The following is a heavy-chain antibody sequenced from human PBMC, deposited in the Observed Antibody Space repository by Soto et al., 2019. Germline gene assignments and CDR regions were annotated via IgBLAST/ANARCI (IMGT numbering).Heavy chain of an antibody. Sequence: SETLSLTGAVSGGSISSSNWWSWVRQPPGKGLEWIGEIYHSGSTNYNPSLKSRVTISVDKSKNQFSLKLSSVTAADTAVYYCARVDTDYYYYGMDVWGQGTTVTVSS. V-gene: IGHV4-4*02. D-gene: IGHD5-18*01. CDR2: IYHSGST. J-gene: IGHJ6*02. CDR3: ARVDTDYYYYGMDV. CDR1: GGSISSSNW.